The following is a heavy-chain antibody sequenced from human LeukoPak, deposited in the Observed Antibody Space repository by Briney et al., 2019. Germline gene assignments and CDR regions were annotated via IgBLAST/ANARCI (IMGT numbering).Heavy chain of an antibody. J-gene: IGHJ4*02. Sequence: GRSLRLSCAASGFTFSSYAMHWVRQAPGKGLEWVAVISYDGSNKYYADSVEGRFTISRDNSKNTLYLQMNSLRAEDTAVYYCARVDSNSGYYVDYWGQGTLVTVSS. CDR3: ARVDSNSGYYVDY. V-gene: IGHV3-30*01. CDR2: ISYDGSNK. D-gene: IGHD3-22*01. CDR1: GFTFSSYA.